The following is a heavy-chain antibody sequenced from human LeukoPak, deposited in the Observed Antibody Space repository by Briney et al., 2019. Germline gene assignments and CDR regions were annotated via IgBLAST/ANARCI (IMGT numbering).Heavy chain of an antibody. V-gene: IGHV1-69*13. CDR2: IIPIFGTA. D-gene: IGHD3-10*01. CDR3: ATPPYYYGSGSYSFDY. Sequence: GASVKVSCKASGGTFISYAISWVRQAPGQGLEWMGGIIPIFGTANYAQKFQGRVTITADESTSTAYMELSSLRSEDTAVYYCATPPYYYGSGSYSFDYWGQGTLVTVSS. CDR1: GGTFISYA. J-gene: IGHJ4*02.